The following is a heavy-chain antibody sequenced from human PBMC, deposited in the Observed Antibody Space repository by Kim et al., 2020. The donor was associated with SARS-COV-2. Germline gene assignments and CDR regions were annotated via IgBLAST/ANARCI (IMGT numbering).Heavy chain of an antibody. CDR3: ATPGWMTASFQH. CDR2: ISYDGSNK. D-gene: IGHD2-21*02. V-gene: IGHV3-30*03. Sequence: GGSLRLFCAASGFTFSSYGMHWVRQAQGKGLEWVAGISYDGSNKYYADSVKGRFTISRDISKKTLYLQMNSLRADDTAVYYCATPGWMTASFQHWGQGTL. J-gene: IGHJ1*01. CDR1: GFTFSSYG.